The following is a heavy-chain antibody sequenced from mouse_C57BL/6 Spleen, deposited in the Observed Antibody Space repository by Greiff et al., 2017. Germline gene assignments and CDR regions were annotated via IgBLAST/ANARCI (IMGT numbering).Heavy chain of an antibody. D-gene: IGHD1-1*01. Sequence: QVQLQQSGAELVKPGASVKISCKASGYAFSSYWLNWVKQRPGKGLEWIGQIYPGDGDTNYNGKFKGKATLTADKSSSTACMQLSSLTSEDSAVYFCARSSITTVVEDAMDYWGQGTSVTVSS. J-gene: IGHJ4*01. CDR2: IYPGDGDT. CDR3: ARSSITTVVEDAMDY. V-gene: IGHV1-80*01. CDR1: GYAFSSYW.